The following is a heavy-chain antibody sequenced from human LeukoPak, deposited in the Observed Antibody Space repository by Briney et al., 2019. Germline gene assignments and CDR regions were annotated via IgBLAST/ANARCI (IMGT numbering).Heavy chain of an antibody. CDR2: IKKDGFFS. CDR3: ATDLDYTFDY. J-gene: IGHJ4*02. V-gene: IGHV3-74*03. Sequence: GGSLRLSCTASGFPFRVRWMHWVRQAPGKGLVWISLIKKDGFFSTYADSVKGRFTISRDDAKNTLYLQMDSLRADDTAVYYCATDLDYTFDYWGRGTLITVSS. D-gene: IGHD4-11*01. CDR1: GFPFRVRW.